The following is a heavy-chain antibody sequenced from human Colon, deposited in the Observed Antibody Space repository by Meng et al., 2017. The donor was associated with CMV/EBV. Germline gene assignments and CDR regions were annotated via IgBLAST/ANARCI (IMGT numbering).Heavy chain of an antibody. D-gene: IGHD5/OR15-5a*01. CDR2: IFYRGSI. CDR1: GASTGTNY. V-gene: IGHV4-59*01. Sequence: SETLSLTCTVSGASTGTNYWSWVRQPPGKGLEWIGYIFYRGSIKYNPSLKSRVTISVDTSKNQVSLKLTSVTAADTAVYYCARMTGASVGFDYWGQGALVTVSS. CDR3: ARMTGASVGFDY. J-gene: IGHJ4*02.